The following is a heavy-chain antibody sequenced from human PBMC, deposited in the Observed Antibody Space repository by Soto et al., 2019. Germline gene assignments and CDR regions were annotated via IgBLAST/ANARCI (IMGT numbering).Heavy chain of an antibody. CDR3: ARHADSGTPPFAFDI. D-gene: IGHD1-26*01. CDR1: GDSITSGNYY. V-gene: IGHV4-39*01. CDR2: IYYGRTT. Sequence: QLQLQESGPALVKPSETLSLSCTVSGDSITSGNYYWGWIRQPPGKALEWIGSIYYGRTTYYNPSLTSRVTISVDTSKNQFPLRLNSVTAADTAVYFCARHADSGTPPFAFDIWGQGTMVPVSS. J-gene: IGHJ3*02.